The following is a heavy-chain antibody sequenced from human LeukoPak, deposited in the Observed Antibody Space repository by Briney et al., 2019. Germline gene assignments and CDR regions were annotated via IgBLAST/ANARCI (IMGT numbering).Heavy chain of an antibody. Sequence: AASVKVSCKASGYTFTGYYMHWVRQAPGQGLEWMGGIIPIFGTANYAQKFQGRVTITADESTSTAYMELSSLRSEDTAVYYCARATDYGDYYFDYWGQGTLVTVSS. J-gene: IGHJ4*02. V-gene: IGHV1-69*13. D-gene: IGHD4-17*01. CDR3: ARATDYGDYYFDY. CDR1: GYTFTGYY. CDR2: IIPIFGTA.